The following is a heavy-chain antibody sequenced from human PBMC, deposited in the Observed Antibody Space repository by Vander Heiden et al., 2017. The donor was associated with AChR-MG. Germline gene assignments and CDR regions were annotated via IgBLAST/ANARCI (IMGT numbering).Heavy chain of an antibody. CDR2: IYPGDSET. Sequence: EVQPVQSGAEVKKPGESLQISCKGSGSRFGSFWTPWARPIPGKALASMGIIYPGDSETRYSPSFQGQVTISADRSISTAYLQWSSLKASDTAMYYCARHPSPLTTPIDYWGQGTLVSVSS. CDR1: GSRFGSFW. CDR3: ARHPSPLTTPIDY. J-gene: IGHJ4*02. V-gene: IGHV5-51*01.